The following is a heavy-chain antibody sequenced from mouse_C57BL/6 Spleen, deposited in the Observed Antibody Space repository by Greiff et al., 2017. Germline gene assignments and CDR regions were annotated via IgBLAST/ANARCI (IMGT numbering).Heavy chain of an antibody. CDR3: TAAYYLY. Sequence: EVQLQQSGAELVRPGASVKLSCKASGYTFTDYWMHWVKQRPGQGLEWIGWIDPENGDTNYAAKFKGKATITADTSSSTAYLQLSSLTSEDTTVYYCTAAYYLYWGQGTTLTVSS. V-gene: IGHV14-4*01. D-gene: IGHD1-1*02. J-gene: IGHJ2*01. CDR1: GYTFTDYW. CDR2: IDPENGDT.